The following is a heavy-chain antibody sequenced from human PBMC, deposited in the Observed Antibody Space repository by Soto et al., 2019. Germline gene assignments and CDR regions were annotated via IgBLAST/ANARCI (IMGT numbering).Heavy chain of an antibody. CDR1: GFTVSNNY. J-gene: IGHJ4*02. CDR3: AAYSHKGY. D-gene: IGHD3-16*01. CDR2: IYSGGRT. V-gene: IGHV3-66*01. Sequence: EEQLVESGGDLVQPGGSLRLSCAASGFTVSNNYMSWVRQAPAKGLELVSLIYSGGRTYYADSLKGRFTISRDSSKNRLYLQMNSLRAEDTARYYCAAYSHKGYWGQGTLVTVSS.